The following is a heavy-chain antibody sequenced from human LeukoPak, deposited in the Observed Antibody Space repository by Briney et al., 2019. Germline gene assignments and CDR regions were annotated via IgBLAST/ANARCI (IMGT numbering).Heavy chain of an antibody. D-gene: IGHD1-14*01. CDR1: GFTFSSYA. CDR2: ISYDGSNK. Sequence: GRSLRLSCAASGFTFSSYAMHWVRQAPGKGLEWVALISYDGSNKYYADSVKGRFTISRDNTKNSVYLQMSSLRAEDTAVYYCAREVWGPEYWGQGTLVTVSS. J-gene: IGHJ4*02. V-gene: IGHV3-30-3*01. CDR3: AREVWGPEY.